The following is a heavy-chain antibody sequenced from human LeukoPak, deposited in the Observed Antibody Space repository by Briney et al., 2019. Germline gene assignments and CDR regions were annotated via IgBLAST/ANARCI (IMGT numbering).Heavy chain of an antibody. J-gene: IGHJ6*03. CDR2: IYYSGST. Sequence: PSETLSLTCTVSGGSISSYYWSWIRQPPGKGLEWIGYIYYSGSTNYNPSLKSRVTISVDTSKNQFSLKLSSVTAADTAVYYCARGSGGYYLYYYYYMDVWGKGTTVTVSS. D-gene: IGHD3-22*01. CDR1: GGSISSYY. V-gene: IGHV4-59*01. CDR3: ARGSGGYYLYYYYYMDV.